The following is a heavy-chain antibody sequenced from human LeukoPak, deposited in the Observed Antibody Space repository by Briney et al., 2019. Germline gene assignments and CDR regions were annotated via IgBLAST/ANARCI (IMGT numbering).Heavy chain of an antibody. CDR2: IYPGDSDT. V-gene: IGHV5-51*01. D-gene: IGHD1-26*01. J-gene: IGHJ3*02. CDR1: GFSFPSYW. Sequence: GEPLKISCKGSGFSFPSYWIGWVRQVPGKGLEWMGIIYPGDSDTRYSPSFQGQVTISADKSISTAYLQWSSLKASDTAMYYCARPGELRAFDIWGQGTMVTVSS. CDR3: ARPGELRAFDI.